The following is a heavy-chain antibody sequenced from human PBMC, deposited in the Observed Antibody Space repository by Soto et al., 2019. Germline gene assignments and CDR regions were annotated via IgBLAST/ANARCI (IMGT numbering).Heavy chain of an antibody. CDR3: ARDGLVGARGGDFDY. V-gene: IGHV1-69*01. D-gene: IGHD1-26*01. Sequence: QVQLVQSGAEVKKPGSSVKVSCKASGGTFSSYAISWVRQAPGQGLEWMGGIIPIFGTANYAQKFQGRVTITADECRGTGYMELSSLRSEDTAVYYCARDGLVGARGGDFDYWGQGTLVTGSS. J-gene: IGHJ4*02. CDR2: IIPIFGTA. CDR1: GGTFSSYA.